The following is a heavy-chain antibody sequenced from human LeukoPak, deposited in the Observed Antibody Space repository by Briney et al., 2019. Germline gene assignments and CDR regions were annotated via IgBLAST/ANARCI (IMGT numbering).Heavy chain of an antibody. V-gene: IGHV3-74*01. CDR3: ARGGNYHAFDL. J-gene: IGHJ3*01. D-gene: IGHD3-16*01. CDR2: INNDGSGT. Sequence: VRQTPXXXLVYVSRINNDGSGTTYADSVKDRFTISRDNAKNTVYLQMNSLRAEDTAVYFCARGGNYHAFDLWGQGTMLTVSS.